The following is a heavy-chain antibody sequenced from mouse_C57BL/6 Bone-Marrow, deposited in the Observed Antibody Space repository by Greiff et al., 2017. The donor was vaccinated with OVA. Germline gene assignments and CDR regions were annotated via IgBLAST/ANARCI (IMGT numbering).Heavy chain of an antibody. V-gene: IGHV1-59*01. D-gene: IGHD2-4*01. J-gene: IGHJ3*01. Sequence: VQLQQSGAELVRPGTSVKLSCKASGYTFTSYWMHWVKQRPGQGLEWIGVIDPSDSYTNYNQKFKGKATLTVDTSSSTAYMQLSSLTSEDSAVYYCARLGYYDYDGAFAYWGQGTLVTVSA. CDR1: GYTFTSYW. CDR2: IDPSDSYT. CDR3: ARLGYYDYDGAFAY.